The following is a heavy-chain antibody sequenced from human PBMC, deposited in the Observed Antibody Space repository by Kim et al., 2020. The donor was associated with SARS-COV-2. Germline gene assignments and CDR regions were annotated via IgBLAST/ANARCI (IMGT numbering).Heavy chain of an antibody. D-gene: IGHD3-16*01. CDR1: GGSISSSSYY. J-gene: IGHJ5*02. CDR3: ARRLGHPPWFDP. V-gene: IGHV4-39*01. CDR2: IYYRGST. Sequence: SETLSLTCTVSGGSISSSSYYWGWIRQPPGKGLEWIGSIYYRGSTYYNPSLKSRVTIAVDTSKNQFSLKLSSVTAADTAVYYCARRLGHPPWFDPWGQGTLVTVSS.